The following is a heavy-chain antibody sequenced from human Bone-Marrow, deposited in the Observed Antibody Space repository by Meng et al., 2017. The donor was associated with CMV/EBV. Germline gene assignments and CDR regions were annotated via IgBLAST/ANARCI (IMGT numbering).Heavy chain of an antibody. Sequence: QITLKESGPTLVKPTQTLTLTCTFSGFSLSTRGVGVGWIRQPPRKAPEWLALIYWDDDKRYNPSLKSRLIITKDTSKNQVVFTMTNMDPVDTATYFCVHTNHYYGLNCFHTWEQGTLVTVAS. D-gene: IGHD3-10*01. J-gene: IGHJ5*02. CDR3: VHTNHYYGLNCFHT. V-gene: IGHV2-5*02. CDR1: GFSLSTRGVG. CDR2: IYWDDDK.